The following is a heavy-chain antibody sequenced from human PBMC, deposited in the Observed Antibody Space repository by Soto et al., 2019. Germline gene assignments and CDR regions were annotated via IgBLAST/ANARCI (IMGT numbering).Heavy chain of an antibody. CDR2: ISGSGGST. D-gene: IGHD3-10*01. Sequence: EVQLLESGGGLVQPGGSLRLSCAASGFTFSSYAMSWVRQAPGKGLEWVSAISGSGGSTYYADSVKGRFTISRDNSKNTLYLQMNSLRTEDTAVYYCAKQLGSLLWFGESDDYWGQGTLVTVSS. V-gene: IGHV3-23*01. CDR3: AKQLGSLLWFGESDDY. J-gene: IGHJ4*02. CDR1: GFTFSSYA.